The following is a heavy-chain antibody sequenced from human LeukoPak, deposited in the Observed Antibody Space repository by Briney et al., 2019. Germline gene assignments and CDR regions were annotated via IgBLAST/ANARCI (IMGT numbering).Heavy chain of an antibody. V-gene: IGHV3-23*01. J-gene: IGHJ4*02. CDR3: AKWVGREILTGEKYYFDY. Sequence: GGSLRLSCAASGFTFSTYAMSWVRQAPGKGLEWVSAISGSGHSTYYGDSVKGRFTIFRDNSKNTLYLQMDSLRDEDTAVYYCAKWVGREILTGEKYYFDYWGQGTLVTASS. CDR2: ISGSGHST. CDR1: GFTFSTYA. D-gene: IGHD3-9*01.